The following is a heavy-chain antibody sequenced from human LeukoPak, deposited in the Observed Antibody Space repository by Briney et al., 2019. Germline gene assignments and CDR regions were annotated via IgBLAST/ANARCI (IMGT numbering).Heavy chain of an antibody. D-gene: IGHD3-22*01. CDR1: GFTFSDYY. CDR2: ISSSGSTI. V-gene: IGHV3-11*01. CDR3: ARDQADSSGYYYFDY. J-gene: IGHJ4*02. Sequence: GGSLRLSCAASGFTFSDYYMSWIRQAPGKGLEWVSYISSSGSTIYYADSVKGRFTISRDNAKNSLYLQMNSLRAEDTAVYYCARDQADSSGYYYFDYWGQGTLVTLSS.